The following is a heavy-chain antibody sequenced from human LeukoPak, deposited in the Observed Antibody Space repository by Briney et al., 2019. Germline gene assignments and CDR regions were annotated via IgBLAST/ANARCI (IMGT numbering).Heavy chain of an antibody. V-gene: IGHV3-23*01. Sequence: GGSLRLSCAASGFTFSSYAMSWVRQAPGKGLEWVSDISGSGGSTYYADSVKGRFTISRDNSKNTLYPQMNSLRAEDTAVYYCAKDVYDFWSGQGYFQHWGPGTLVTVSS. J-gene: IGHJ1*01. CDR1: GFTFSSYA. CDR2: ISGSGGST. D-gene: IGHD3-3*01. CDR3: AKDVYDFWSGQGYFQH.